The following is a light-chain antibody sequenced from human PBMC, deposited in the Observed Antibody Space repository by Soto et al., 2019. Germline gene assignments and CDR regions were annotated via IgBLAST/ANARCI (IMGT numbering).Light chain of an antibody. V-gene: IGLV2-14*03. Sequence: QSVLTQPASVSGSPGQSITISCSGTSSDVGGYNYVSWFQHHPGKAPKLIIYDVSNRPSGVSNRFSGSKSGSTASLTISGLQAEDEADYYCNSYTSISTSVFGGGTKLTVL. CDR3: NSYTSISTSV. CDR1: SSDVGGYNY. J-gene: IGLJ3*02. CDR2: DVS.